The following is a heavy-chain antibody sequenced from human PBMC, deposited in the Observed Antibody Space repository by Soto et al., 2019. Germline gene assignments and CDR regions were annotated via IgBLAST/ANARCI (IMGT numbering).Heavy chain of an antibody. Sequence: SQTLSLTCAISGDSVSSNSAAWNWIRQSPSRGLEWLGRTYYRSKWYNDYAVSVKSRITINPDTSKNQFSLQLNSVTPEDTAVYYCARAPLLTYYYYYYMDVWGKGTTVTVSS. CDR1: GDSVSSNSAA. CDR3: ARAPLLTYYYYYYMDV. V-gene: IGHV6-1*01. J-gene: IGHJ6*03. D-gene: IGHD2-15*01. CDR2: TYYRSKWYN.